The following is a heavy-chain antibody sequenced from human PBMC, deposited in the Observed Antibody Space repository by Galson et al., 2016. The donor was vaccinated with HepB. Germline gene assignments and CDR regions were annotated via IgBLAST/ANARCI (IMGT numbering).Heavy chain of an antibody. V-gene: IGHV4-30-4*01. CDR1: GGSISSGDYY. D-gene: IGHD3-3*01. CDR2: MYNTGDT. Sequence: TLSLTCTVSGGSISSGDYYWTWIRQTPEKGLEWIGYMYNTGDTYYNPSLKSRLGLSLDMSKNQFSLQLTSVTAADTALNYCARGKYFESRGPFGSGGYYFDNGGQGTLGIVAS. CDR3: ARGKYFESRGPFGSGGYYFDN. J-gene: IGHJ4*02.